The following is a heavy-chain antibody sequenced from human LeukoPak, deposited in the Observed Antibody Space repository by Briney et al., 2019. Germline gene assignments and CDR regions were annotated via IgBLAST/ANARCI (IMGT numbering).Heavy chain of an antibody. Sequence: ASVKVSCKVSGYTLTELSMHWVRQAPGKGLEWMGGFDPEDGETIYAQKFQGRVTMTEDTSTDTAYMELSSLGSEDTAVYYCATQTPYYYDSSGYFGLDYWGQGTLVTVSS. V-gene: IGHV1-24*01. CDR1: GYTLTELS. CDR2: FDPEDGET. CDR3: ATQTPYYYDSSGYFGLDY. J-gene: IGHJ4*02. D-gene: IGHD3-22*01.